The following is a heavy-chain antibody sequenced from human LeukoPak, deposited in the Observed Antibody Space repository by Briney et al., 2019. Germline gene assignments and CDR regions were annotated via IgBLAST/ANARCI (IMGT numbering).Heavy chain of an antibody. CDR1: GFTFDDYA. Sequence: PGRSLRLSCAASGFTFDDYAMHWVRQAPGKGLEWVSGISWNSGSIGYADSVKGRFTISRDNAKNSLYLQMHSLRAEDTAVYYCARRGYYDSSGYDYWGQGTLVTVSS. CDR2: ISWNSGSI. CDR3: ARRGYYDSSGYDY. V-gene: IGHV3-9*01. D-gene: IGHD3-22*01. J-gene: IGHJ4*02.